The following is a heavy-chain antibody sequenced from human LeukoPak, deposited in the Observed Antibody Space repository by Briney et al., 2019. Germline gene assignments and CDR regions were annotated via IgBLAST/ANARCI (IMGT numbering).Heavy chain of an antibody. V-gene: IGHV3-48*03. D-gene: IGHD3-10*01. Sequence: PGGSLRLSCAASGFTFSSYEMNWVRQAQGKGLVWVSYISSSGSTIYYADSVKGRFTISRDNAKNSLYLQMNSLRAEDTAVYYCAKAGVRYYGSGSFNFDYWGQGTLVTVSS. J-gene: IGHJ4*02. CDR1: GFTFSSYE. CDR3: AKAGVRYYGSGSFNFDY. CDR2: ISSSGSTI.